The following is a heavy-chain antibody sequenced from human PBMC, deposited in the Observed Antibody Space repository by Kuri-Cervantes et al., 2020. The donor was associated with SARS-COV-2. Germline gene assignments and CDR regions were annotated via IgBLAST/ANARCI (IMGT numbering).Heavy chain of an antibody. CDR2: INPNSGGT. Sequence: ASVKVSCKASGYTFTGYYMHWVRQAPGQGLEWMGWINPNSGGTNYAQKFQGRVTMTRDTSISTAYMELSRLRSDDTAVYYCARVLRYYDSSGYLGSFDPWGQGTLVTVSS. J-gene: IGHJ5*02. CDR1: GYTFTGYY. CDR3: ARVLRYYDSSGYLGSFDP. D-gene: IGHD3-22*01. V-gene: IGHV1-2*02.